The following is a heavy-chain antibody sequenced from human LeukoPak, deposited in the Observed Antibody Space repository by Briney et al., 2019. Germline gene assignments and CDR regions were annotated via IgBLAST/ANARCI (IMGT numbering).Heavy chain of an antibody. Sequence: LRLSCAASGFIVSSKYMSWIRQPPGKGLEWIGYIFHRGGTSYNPSLKSRILFSVDTSQNQFSLKLNSVTAADTAVYYCVREILYCSGGSCYRGPFDNWGQGTLVTVSA. CDR1: GFIVSSKY. CDR3: VREILYCSGGSCYRGPFDN. CDR2: IFHRGGT. J-gene: IGHJ4*02. V-gene: IGHV4-30-4*01. D-gene: IGHD2-15*01.